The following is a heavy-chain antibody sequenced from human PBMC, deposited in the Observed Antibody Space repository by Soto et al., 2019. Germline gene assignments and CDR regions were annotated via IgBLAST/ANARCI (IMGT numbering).Heavy chain of an antibody. V-gene: IGHV1-24*01. CDR2: FDPEDGET. CDR1: GYTLTELS. Sequence: ASVKVSCKVSGYTLTELSMHWVRQAPGKGLEWMGGFDPEDGETIYAQKFQGRVTMTEDTSTDTAYMELSSLRSEDTAVYYCATAFQGSGNLYFDYWGQGTLVTVSS. CDR3: ATAFQGSGNLYFDY. D-gene: IGHD3-10*01. J-gene: IGHJ4*02.